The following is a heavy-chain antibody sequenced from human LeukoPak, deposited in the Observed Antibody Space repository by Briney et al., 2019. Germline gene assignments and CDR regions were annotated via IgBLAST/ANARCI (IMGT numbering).Heavy chain of an antibody. Sequence: SQTLSLTCTVSGVSISSGDYYWSWIRQPPGKGLEWIGYIYYSGSTYYNPSLKSRLIMSVDTSKNQFSLKLNSVTAADTAVYYCARGLRLRDYYDRSAVNFQRWGQGTLVTVSS. D-gene: IGHD3-22*01. V-gene: IGHV4-30-4*01. CDR3: ARGLRLRDYYDRSAVNFQR. CDR2: IYYSGST. J-gene: IGHJ1*01. CDR1: GVSISSGDYY.